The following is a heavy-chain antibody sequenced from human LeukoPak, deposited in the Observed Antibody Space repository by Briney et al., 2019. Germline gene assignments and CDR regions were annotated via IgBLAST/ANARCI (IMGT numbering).Heavy chain of an antibody. Sequence: PGGSLRLSCAASGITFSSYGMHWVRQAPGKGLEWVAVISHDGGNKFHADSVKGRFTISRDNSKNTVYLQMNSLRTEDTAVYYCAKDRACSKTSCSDFDYWGQGTLVTVSS. D-gene: IGHD2-2*01. V-gene: IGHV3-30*18. CDR1: GITFSSYG. CDR3: AKDRACSKTSCSDFDY. CDR2: ISHDGGNK. J-gene: IGHJ4*02.